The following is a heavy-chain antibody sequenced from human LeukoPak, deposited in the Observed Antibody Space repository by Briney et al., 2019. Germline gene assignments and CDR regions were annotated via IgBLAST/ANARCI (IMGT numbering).Heavy chain of an antibody. J-gene: IGHJ3*02. CDR2: ISSSSSYI. CDR1: GFTFSSYS. Sequence: GGSLRLSCAASGFTFSSYSMNWVRQAPGKGLEWVSSISSSSSYIYYADSVKGRFTISRDNAKNSLYLQMNSLRAKDTAVYYCARDSDWDDAFDIWGQGTMVTVSS. V-gene: IGHV3-21*01. D-gene: IGHD3-9*01. CDR3: ARDSDWDDAFDI.